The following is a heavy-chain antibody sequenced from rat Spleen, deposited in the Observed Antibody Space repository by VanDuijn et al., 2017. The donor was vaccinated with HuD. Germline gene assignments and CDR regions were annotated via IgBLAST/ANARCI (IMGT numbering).Heavy chain of an antibody. CDR2: MWSGGRT. CDR3: ARLTSVVRVLDA. CDR1: GFSLISNS. D-gene: IGHD1-1*01. J-gene: IGHJ4*01. V-gene: IGHV2-1*01. Sequence: QVQLKESGPGLVQPSQTLSLTCTVSGFSLISNSLHWVRQPPGKGLEWMGVMWSGGRTDYNSALKSRLNISRDTSKSQVFLKMNSLQTEDTATYYCARLTSVVRVLDAWGHGASVTVSS.